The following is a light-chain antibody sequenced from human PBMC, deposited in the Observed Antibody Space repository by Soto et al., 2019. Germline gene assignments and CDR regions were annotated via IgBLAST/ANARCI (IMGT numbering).Light chain of an antibody. CDR2: RND. CDR1: SSNIGADFD. V-gene: IGLV1-40*01. CDR3: QSRDSSLSSSWV. Sequence: QSVLTQPPSVSGAPGQTVTISCTGSSSNIGADFDVHWYQHLPGTAPKLLISRNDNRPSGVPDRFSGSKSGTSASLAIPGLQVEDEGDYYCQSRDSSLSSSWVFGGGTQLTVL. J-gene: IGLJ3*02.